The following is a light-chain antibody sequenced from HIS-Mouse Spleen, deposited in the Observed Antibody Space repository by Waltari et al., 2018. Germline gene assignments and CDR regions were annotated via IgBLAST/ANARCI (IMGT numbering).Light chain of an antibody. CDR1: SSDARSYHL. J-gene: IGLJ3*02. Sequence: QSALTQPASVSGSPGQSITISCPGTSSDARSYHLVSWYQQHPGKAPKLMIYEGSKRPSGVSNRFSGSKSGNTASLTISGLQAEDEADYYCCSYAGSSTWVFGGGTKLTVL. CDR3: CSYAGSSTWV. CDR2: EGS. V-gene: IGLV2-23*01.